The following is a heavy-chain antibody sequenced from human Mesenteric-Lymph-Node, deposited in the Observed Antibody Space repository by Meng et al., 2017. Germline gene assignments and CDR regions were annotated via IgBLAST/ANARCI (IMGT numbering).Heavy chain of an antibody. D-gene: IGHD2/OR15-2a*01. J-gene: IGHJ4*02. CDR2: INSDGSST. CDR1: GFTFSSYW. Sequence: GGSLRLSCAASGFTFSSYWMHWVRQAPGKGLVWVSRINSDGSSTSYADSVKGRFTISRDNSKNMVYLQLSSLRAEDTALYYCARAAQFLADFDLWGQGTLVTVSS. V-gene: IGHV3-74*01. CDR3: ARAAQFLADFDL.